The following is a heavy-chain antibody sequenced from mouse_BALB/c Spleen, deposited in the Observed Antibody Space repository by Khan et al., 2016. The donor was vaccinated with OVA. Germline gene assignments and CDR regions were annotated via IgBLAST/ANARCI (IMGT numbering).Heavy chain of an antibody. J-gene: IGHJ3*01. V-gene: IGHV1-7*01. D-gene: IGHD1-1*02. Sequence: VQLQESGAELAKPGASVKMSCKASGYTFTSYWMHWVKQRPGQGLEWIGYINPSTGYTEYNQRFKDKATLTADKSSSTAYMQLSSLTSEESAVYYCAKHEGGPAWFAYWGQGTLVTVSA. CDR1: GYTFTSYW. CDR3: AKHEGGPAWFAY. CDR2: INPSTGYT.